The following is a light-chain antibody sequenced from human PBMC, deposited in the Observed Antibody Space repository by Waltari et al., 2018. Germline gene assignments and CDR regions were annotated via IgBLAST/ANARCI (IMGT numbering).Light chain of an antibody. Sequence: QSVLTQPPSVSGAPGQRVTISCTGSSSNIGAGYDVPWYQHLPGTAPKPLIYGNNNRPSGVPDRFSGSKSGTSASLAITGLQAEDEADYYCQSYDSSLSGVVFGGGTKLTVL. CDR2: GNN. CDR3: QSYDSSLSGVV. V-gene: IGLV1-40*01. J-gene: IGLJ2*01. CDR1: SSNIGAGYD.